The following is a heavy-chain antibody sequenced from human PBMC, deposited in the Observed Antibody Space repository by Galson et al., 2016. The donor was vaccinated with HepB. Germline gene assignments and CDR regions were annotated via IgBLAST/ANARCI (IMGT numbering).Heavy chain of an antibody. V-gene: IGHV3-48*03. Sequence: SLRLSCAASGFTFSSYEMNWVRQAPGKGLEWVSYISGSGITIYYADSVKGRFTISRDNAKNSLYLQMNSLRAEDTAVYYCSGGRGPTAPPFDYWGQGTLVTVSS. CDR1: GFTFSSYE. CDR3: SGGRGPTAPPFDY. D-gene: IGHD1-1*01. CDR2: ISGSGITI. J-gene: IGHJ4*02.